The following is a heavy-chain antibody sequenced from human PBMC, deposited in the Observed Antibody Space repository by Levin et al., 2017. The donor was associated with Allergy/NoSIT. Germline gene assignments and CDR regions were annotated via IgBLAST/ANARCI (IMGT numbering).Heavy chain of an antibody. CDR2: MNPNSGNT. CDR1: GYTFTSYD. Sequence: ASVKVSCKASGYTFTSYDINWVRQATGQGLEWMGWMNPNSGNTGYAQTFQGRVTMTRNTSISTAYMELSSLRSEDTAVYYCASAGSLCSGGSCKLFDYWGQGTLVTVSS. J-gene: IGHJ4*02. V-gene: IGHV1-8*01. CDR3: ASAGSLCSGGSCKLFDY. D-gene: IGHD2-15*01.